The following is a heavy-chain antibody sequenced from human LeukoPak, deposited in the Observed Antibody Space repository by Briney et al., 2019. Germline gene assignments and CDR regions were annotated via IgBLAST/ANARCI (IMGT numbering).Heavy chain of an antibody. Sequence: ASVKVSCKASGGTFSSYAISWVRQAPGQGLEWMGGIIPIFGTANYAQKFQGRVTITADESTSTAYMELSSLRSEDTAVYYCASRDGYNYNWYFDIWGRGTLVTVS. D-gene: IGHD5-24*01. CDR3: ASRDGYNYNWYFDI. CDR1: GGTFSSYA. V-gene: IGHV1-69*13. CDR2: IIPIFGTA. J-gene: IGHJ2*01.